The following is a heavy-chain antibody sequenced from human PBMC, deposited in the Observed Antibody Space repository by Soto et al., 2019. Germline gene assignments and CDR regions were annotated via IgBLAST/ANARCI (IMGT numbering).Heavy chain of an antibody. CDR1: GYTFISHG. CDR2: ISGYNGNT. V-gene: IGHV1-18*01. CDR3: ARVIVQLPGAHFYYGMDV. Sequence: ASVKVSCKASGYTFISHGISWVRQAPGQGLEWMGWISGYNGNTHYEQKFHGRVTMTTDTSTSTAYMELRSLTSDDTAVYYCARVIVQLPGAHFYYGMDVWGQGTAVTVS. J-gene: IGHJ6*02. D-gene: IGHD2-2*01.